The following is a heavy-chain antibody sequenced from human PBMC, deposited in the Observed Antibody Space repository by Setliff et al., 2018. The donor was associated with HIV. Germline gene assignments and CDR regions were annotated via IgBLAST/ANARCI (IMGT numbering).Heavy chain of an antibody. CDR3: ARGSMSMVMFILVSAFDI. CDR2: MNPDSGNT. V-gene: IGHV1-8*02. J-gene: IGHJ3*02. Sequence: VKVSCKASGYSFTTHDINWVRQSPGQGLEWMGWMNPDSGNTFYAQKFKGRVTMTRDTSTNTAYMELSSLTSDDTAVYFCARGSMSMVMFILVSAFDIWGQVTLVTVSS. CDR1: GYSFTTHD. D-gene: IGHD2-21*01.